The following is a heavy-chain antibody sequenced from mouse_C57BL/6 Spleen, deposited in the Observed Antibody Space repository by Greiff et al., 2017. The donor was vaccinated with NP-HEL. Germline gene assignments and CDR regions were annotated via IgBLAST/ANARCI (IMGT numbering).Heavy chain of an antibody. CDR3: TTGMVTHYYAMDY. CDR2: IDPEDGDT. V-gene: IGHV14-1*01. J-gene: IGHJ4*01. CDR1: GFNIKDYY. Sequence: EVQLQQSGAELVRPGASVKLSCTASGFNIKDYYMHWVKQRPEQGLEWIGRIDPEDGDTEYAPKFQGKATMTADTSSNTAYLQLSSLTSEDTAVYYCTTGMVTHYYAMDYWGQGTSVTVSS. D-gene: IGHD2-2*01.